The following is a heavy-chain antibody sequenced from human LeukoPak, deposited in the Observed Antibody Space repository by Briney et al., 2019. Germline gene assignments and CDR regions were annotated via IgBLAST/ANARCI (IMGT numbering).Heavy chain of an antibody. CDR3: ARVATIAPAAHADY. J-gene: IGHJ4*02. CDR1: GFTFSSYA. Sequence: SAGSLRLSCAASGFTFSSYAMHWVRQAPGKGLEWVAVISYDGTNKYYADSVKGRFTISRDNSKNTLYLQMNSLRAEDTAVYYCARVATIAPAAHADYWGQGTLVTVSS. D-gene: IGHD6-13*01. V-gene: IGHV3-30-3*01. CDR2: ISYDGTNK.